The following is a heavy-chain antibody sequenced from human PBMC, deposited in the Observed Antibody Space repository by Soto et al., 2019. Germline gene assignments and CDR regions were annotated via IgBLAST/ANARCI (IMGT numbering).Heavy chain of an antibody. V-gene: IGHV4-39*01. CDR3: ATSSCWHEEFDP. CDR1: GCSVSRSTYY. Sequence: QLQLQESGPGLLKPSETLSLTCTVSGCSVSRSTYYWGWIRQPPGKGLEWIGSISYSGTTYYNPFLKSRITISADTSKNQFYLRRSSVTAADTAGYYCATSSCWHEEFDPWGKGTLVTASS. J-gene: IGHJ5*02. CDR2: ISYSGTT. D-gene: IGHD6-19*01.